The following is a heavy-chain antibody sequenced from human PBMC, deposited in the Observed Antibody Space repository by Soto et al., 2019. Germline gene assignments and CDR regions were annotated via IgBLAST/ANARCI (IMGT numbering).Heavy chain of an antibody. J-gene: IGHJ4*02. CDR3: ARGVAGSFDY. Sequence: ASVKVSCKAAGYTFSSFDIIWVRRAPGQGLEWMGWISAYNGNTNYAQKLQGRVTMTTDTSTSTAYMELRSLRSDDTAVYYCARGVAGSFDYWGQATLVTVSS. CDR2: ISAYNGNT. CDR1: GYTFSSFD. V-gene: IGHV1-18*04. D-gene: IGHD6-19*01.